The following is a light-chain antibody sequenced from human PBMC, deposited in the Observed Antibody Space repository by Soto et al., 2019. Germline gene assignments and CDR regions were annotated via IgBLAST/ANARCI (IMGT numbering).Light chain of an antibody. J-gene: IGKJ2*01. V-gene: IGKV1-39*01. CDR3: QQSYSTPYT. CDR1: QSIRNY. Sequence: DIQMTQSPSSLSASVGDRVTITCRASQSIRNYVNWYQQKPGKAPKVLIYVASTLQSGVPSRFSARGSGTDYTLTLRGLQPEDFATYYCQQSYSTPYTVGPGPQLEIK. CDR2: VAS.